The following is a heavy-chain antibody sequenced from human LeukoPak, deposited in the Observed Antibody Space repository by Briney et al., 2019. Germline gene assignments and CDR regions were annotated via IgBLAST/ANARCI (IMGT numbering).Heavy chain of an antibody. D-gene: IGHD6-13*01. CDR2: ISAYNGNT. Sequence: ASVKVSCKASGYTFTSYGISWVRQAPGQGIEWMGWISAYNGNTNYAQKLQGRVTMTTDTSTSTAYMELRSLRSDDTAVYYCARDPSGYSSSWYYYWGQGTLVTVSS. V-gene: IGHV1-18*01. CDR1: GYTFTSYG. J-gene: IGHJ4*02. CDR3: ARDPSGYSSSWYYY.